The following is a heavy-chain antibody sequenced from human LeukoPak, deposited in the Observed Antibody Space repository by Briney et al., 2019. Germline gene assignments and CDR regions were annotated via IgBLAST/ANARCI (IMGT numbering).Heavy chain of an antibody. CDR1: GFTFSSYS. CDR3: ARDPVVEPLDY. V-gene: IGHV3-48*04. CDR2: ITSSSSTI. Sequence: GGSLRLSCAASGFTFSSYSMSWVRQSPGKGLEWLSYITSSSSTIYYADSVRGRSTSSRDNAKNSLYLQMNSLRAEDTAVYYCARDPVVEPLDYWGQGTLVTVSS. J-gene: IGHJ4*02. D-gene: IGHD2-15*01.